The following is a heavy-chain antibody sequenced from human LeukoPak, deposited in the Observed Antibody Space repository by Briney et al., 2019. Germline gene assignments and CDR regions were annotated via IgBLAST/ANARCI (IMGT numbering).Heavy chain of an antibody. Sequence: PSETLSLTCTVSGGSIGSYYWSWIRQPPGKGLEWIGYIYYSGSTNYNPSLKSRVTISVDTSKNQFSLKLSSVTAADTAVYYCARLYYYDSSGYPDYWGQGTLVTVSS. D-gene: IGHD3-22*01. CDR1: GGSIGSYY. CDR2: IYYSGST. CDR3: ARLYYYDSSGYPDY. J-gene: IGHJ4*02. V-gene: IGHV4-59*08.